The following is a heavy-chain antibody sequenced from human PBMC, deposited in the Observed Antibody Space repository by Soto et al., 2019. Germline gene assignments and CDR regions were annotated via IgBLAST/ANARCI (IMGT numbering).Heavy chain of an antibody. V-gene: IGHV3-23*01. CDR3: AKDRDYDSTLRHYFDY. J-gene: IGHJ4*02. Sequence: PGGSLRLSCAASGFTFNNYAMSWVRQAPGKGLEWVSTLRGIISTTYYADSVKGRLTISRDNSKNTLYLQMNHLRVEDTAVYYCAKDRDYDSTLRHYFDYWGQGTLVTVSS. D-gene: IGHD5-12*01. CDR1: GFTFNNYA. CDR2: LRGIISTT.